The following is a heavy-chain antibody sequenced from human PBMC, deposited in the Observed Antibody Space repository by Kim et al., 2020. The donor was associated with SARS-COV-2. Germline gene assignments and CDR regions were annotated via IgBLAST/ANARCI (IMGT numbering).Heavy chain of an antibody. CDR1: GFTFSSYA. CDR2: ISGSGGTT. Sequence: GGSLRLSCAASGFTFSSYAMSWVRQAPGKGLEWVALISGSGGTTYHADSVKGRFTISRDNSKNTLYLQMNSLIAEDTALYYCAKGREGSGRTDFQHWGQGTLVTVSS. V-gene: IGHV3-23*01. D-gene: IGHD3-10*01. CDR3: AKGREGSGRTDFQH. J-gene: IGHJ1*01.